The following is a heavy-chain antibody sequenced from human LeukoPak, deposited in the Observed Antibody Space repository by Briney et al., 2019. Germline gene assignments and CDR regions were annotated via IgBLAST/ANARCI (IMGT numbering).Heavy chain of an antibody. CDR1: GFTFSSYG. CDR2: TRYDGRNK. J-gene: IGHJ5*02. D-gene: IGHD2-2*01. V-gene: IGHV3-30*02. Sequence: GGSLRLSCAASGFTFSSYGMHWVRQAPGKGLEWVAFTRYDGRNKYYADSVKGRFTISRDNSKNTLYLQMNSLRAEDTAVYYCAKGEHIVVVPAAMSWGQGTLVTVSS. CDR3: AKGEHIVVVPAAMS.